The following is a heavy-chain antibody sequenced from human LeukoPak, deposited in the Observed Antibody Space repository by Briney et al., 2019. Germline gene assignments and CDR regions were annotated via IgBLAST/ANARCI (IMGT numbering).Heavy chain of an antibody. V-gene: IGHV4-34*01. D-gene: IGHD3-22*01. CDR3: ARSNGYAGWFDP. Sequence: PSETLSLTCAVYGGSFSGYYWSWIRQPPGKGLEWIGEINHSGSTNYNPSLKSRVTISVDTSKNQFSLKLTSVTAADTAIYYCARSNGYAGWFDPWGQGTLVTVSS. CDR2: INHSGST. J-gene: IGHJ5*02. CDR1: GGSFSGYY.